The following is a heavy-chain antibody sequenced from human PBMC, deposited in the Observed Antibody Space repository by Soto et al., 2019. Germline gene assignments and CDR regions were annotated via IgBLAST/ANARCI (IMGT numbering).Heavy chain of an antibody. CDR3: ARSTTRLYSMDV. Sequence: GGSLRLSCAASGFTFSRYAMHWVRQAPGKGLEWVAVISYDGSNKYNADSVKGRFTISRDNSKNTLYLQMKSLRAEDTAVYYCARSTTRLYSMDVWGQGTTVTVSS. D-gene: IGHD2-2*01. CDR1: GFTFSRYA. CDR2: ISYDGSNK. J-gene: IGHJ6*02. V-gene: IGHV3-30-3*01.